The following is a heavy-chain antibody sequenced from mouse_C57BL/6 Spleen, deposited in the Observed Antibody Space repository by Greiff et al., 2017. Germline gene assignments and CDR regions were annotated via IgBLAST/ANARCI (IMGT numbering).Heavy chain of an antibody. J-gene: IGHJ1*03. D-gene: IGHD2-4*01. CDR3: GRPVYDYDVWYFDV. Sequence: EVQRVESGGDLVKPGGSLKLSCAASGFTFSSYGMSWVRQTPDKRLEWVATISSGGSYTYYPDSVKGRFTISRDNAKNTLYLQMSSLKSEDTAMYYCGRPVYDYDVWYFDVWGTGTTVTVSS. CDR1: GFTFSSYG. CDR2: ISSGGSYT. V-gene: IGHV5-6*01.